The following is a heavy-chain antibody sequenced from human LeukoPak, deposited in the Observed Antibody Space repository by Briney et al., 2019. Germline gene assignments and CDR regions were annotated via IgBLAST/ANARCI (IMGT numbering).Heavy chain of an antibody. Sequence: SETLSLTCAVYGGSFSGYYWSWIRQPPGKGLEWIGEINHSGSTNYNPSLKSRVTISVDTSKNQFSLKLSSVTAADTAVYYCARVATGYSSGWYGSQTGYYFDYWGQGTLVTVSS. J-gene: IGHJ4*02. CDR3: ARVATGYSSGWYGSQTGYYFDY. CDR2: INHSGST. D-gene: IGHD6-19*01. V-gene: IGHV4-34*01. CDR1: GGSFSGYY.